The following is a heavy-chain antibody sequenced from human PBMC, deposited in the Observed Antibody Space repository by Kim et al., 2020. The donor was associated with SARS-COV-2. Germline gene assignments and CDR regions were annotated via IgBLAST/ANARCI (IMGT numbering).Heavy chain of an antibody. V-gene: IGHV4-31*02. D-gene: IGHD3-3*01. Sequence: SRKIRVTISVDTSKNQFSLKLSSVTAADTAVYYCARGRITIFGVVTEFDYWGQGTLVTVSS. CDR3: ARGRITIFGVVTEFDY. J-gene: IGHJ4*02.